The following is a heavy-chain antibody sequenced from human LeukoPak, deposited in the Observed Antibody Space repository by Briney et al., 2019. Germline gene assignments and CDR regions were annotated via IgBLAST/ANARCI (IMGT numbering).Heavy chain of an antibody. CDR2: INPTSGYT. CDR1: GSTFSGYY. D-gene: IGHD4/OR15-4a*01. CDR3: ARNASGAQSPSDV. J-gene: IGHJ6*02. Sequence: PGGSLRLSCAASGSTFSGYYMSWIRQAPGKGLEWLSYINPTSGYTPYADSVRGRFTISRDNAKNSLYLQMNSLRAEDTAVYYCARNASGAQSPSDVWGQGTTVTVSS. V-gene: IGHV3-11*03.